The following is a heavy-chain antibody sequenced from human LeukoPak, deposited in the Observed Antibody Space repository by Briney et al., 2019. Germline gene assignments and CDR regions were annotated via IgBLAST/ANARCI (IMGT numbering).Heavy chain of an antibody. CDR1: GFTFSSYS. V-gene: IGHV3-21*01. CDR2: ISSSSSYI. CDR3: ARVLRYCSGGNCYSGGLGYMDV. D-gene: IGHD2-15*01. Sequence: GGSLRLSCAASGFTFSSYSMNWVRQAPGKGLEWVSSISSSSSYISYAGSVKGRFTISRENAKNSLYLQMNSLRAEDTAVYYCARVLRYCSGGNCYSGGLGYMDVWGKGTTVTISS. J-gene: IGHJ6*03.